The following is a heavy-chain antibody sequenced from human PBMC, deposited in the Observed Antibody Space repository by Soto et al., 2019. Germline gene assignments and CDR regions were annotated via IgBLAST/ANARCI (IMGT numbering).Heavy chain of an antibody. Sequence: TSETLSLTCTVSGGSISSSSYYWGWIRQPPGKGLEWIGSIYYSGSTYYNPSLKSRVTISVDTSKNQFSLKLSSVTAADTAVYYCARPNVPLYDFWSGYFYYWGQGTLVTVSS. CDR2: IYYSGST. D-gene: IGHD3-3*01. CDR3: ARPNVPLYDFWSGYFYY. J-gene: IGHJ4*02. CDR1: GGSISSSSYY. V-gene: IGHV4-39*01.